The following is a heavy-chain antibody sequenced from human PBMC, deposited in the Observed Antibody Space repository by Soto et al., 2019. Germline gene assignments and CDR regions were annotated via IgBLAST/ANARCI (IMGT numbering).Heavy chain of an antibody. CDR3: SRCRFAEDCSGGSCCGCDY. CDR1: GGSFSGYY. Sequence: SETLSLTCAVYGGSFSGYYWSWIRQPPGKGLEWIGEINHSGSTNYNPSLKSRVTISVDTSKNQFSLKLSSVTAADTAVYYCSRCRFAEDCSGGSCCGCDYWGQGTLVTGPS. D-gene: IGHD2-15*01. J-gene: IGHJ4*02. CDR2: INHSGST. V-gene: IGHV4-34*01.